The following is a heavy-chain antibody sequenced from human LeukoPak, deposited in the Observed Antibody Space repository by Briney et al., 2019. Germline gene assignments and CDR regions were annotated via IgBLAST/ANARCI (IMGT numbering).Heavy chain of an antibody. Sequence: ASVKVSCKASGYTFTSYEMHWVRQAPGQGLEWMGWINPNNGGTTYAQNFQGRVTMTRDTSISTAYMELSRLRSDDSAIYYCTTDHCSFANCYEECYYGMDVWGQGTTVTVSS. D-gene: IGHD2-2*01. CDR3: TTDHCSFANCYEECYYGMDV. J-gene: IGHJ6*02. CDR1: GYTFTSYE. V-gene: IGHV1-2*02. CDR2: INPNNGGT.